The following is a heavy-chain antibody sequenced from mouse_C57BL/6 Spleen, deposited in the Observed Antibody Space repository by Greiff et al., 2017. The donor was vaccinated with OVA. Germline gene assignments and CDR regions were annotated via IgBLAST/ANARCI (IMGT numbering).Heavy chain of an antibody. CDR2: IDPSDSYT. V-gene: IGHV1-59*01. J-gene: IGHJ1*03. CDR3: ARSFTTSSGWYFDV. Sequence: QVQLQQPGAELVRPGTSVKLSCKASGYTFTSYWMHWVKQRPGQGLEWIGVIDPSDSYTNYNQKFKGKATLTVDTSSSTAYMQLSSLTSEDSAVYDCARSFTTSSGWYFDVWGTGTTVTVSS. D-gene: IGHD3-2*02. CDR1: GYTFTSYW.